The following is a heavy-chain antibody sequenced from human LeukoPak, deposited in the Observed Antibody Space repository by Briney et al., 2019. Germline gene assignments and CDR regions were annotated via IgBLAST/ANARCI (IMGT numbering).Heavy chain of an antibody. CDR1: DGSINGYY. CDR2: IYYTGST. D-gene: IGHD3-22*01. Sequence: SETLSLTCTVSDGSINGYYWSWIRQSPGKGLESLGYIYYTGSTNYNPSLKSRVTMSVDTSRNQFFLRLSSVTAADTAVYYCARSEDSSGYKLRWGQGTLVTVSS. V-gene: IGHV4-59*01. J-gene: IGHJ4*02. CDR3: ARSEDSSGYKLR.